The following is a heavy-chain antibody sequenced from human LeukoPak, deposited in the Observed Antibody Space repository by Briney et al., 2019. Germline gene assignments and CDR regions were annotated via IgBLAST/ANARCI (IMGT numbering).Heavy chain of an antibody. J-gene: IGHJ5*02. CDR1: GGSISSSSYY. Sequence: PSETLSLTCTVSGGSISSSSYYWGWIRQPPGKGLEWIGSIYYSGSTYYNPSLKSRVTISVDTSKNQFSLKLSSVTAADTAVYYCASQQHTRGWFDPWGQGTLVTVSS. D-gene: IGHD6-13*01. CDR3: ASQQHTRGWFDP. V-gene: IGHV4-39*07. CDR2: IYYSGST.